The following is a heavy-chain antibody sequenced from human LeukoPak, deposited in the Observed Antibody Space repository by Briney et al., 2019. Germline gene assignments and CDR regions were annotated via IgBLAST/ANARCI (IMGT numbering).Heavy chain of an antibody. D-gene: IGHD1-26*01. V-gene: IGHV3-30*02. Sequence: PGGSLRLSCAASGFTFSSYGMHWVRQAPGKGLEWVAFIRYDGSNKYYADSVKGRFTISRDNSKNTLYLQMNSLRAEDTAVYYCAKESVGANGRYYFDYWGQGTLVTVSS. J-gene: IGHJ4*02. CDR3: AKESVGANGRYYFDY. CDR1: GFTFSSYG. CDR2: IRYDGSNK.